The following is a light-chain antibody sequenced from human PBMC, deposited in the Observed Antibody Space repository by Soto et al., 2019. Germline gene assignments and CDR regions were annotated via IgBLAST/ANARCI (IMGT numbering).Light chain of an antibody. Sequence: QSALTQPASVSGSPGQSISISCTGSSSDVGAYNYVAWYQQKPGKAPKLLIYEVDNRPSGISHRFSGSKSGNTASLTISGLQTQEEADYYCSSYTVINTAVFGGGTKLTVL. CDR3: SSYTVINTAV. J-gene: IGLJ3*02. CDR1: SSDVGAYNY. V-gene: IGLV2-14*01. CDR2: EVD.